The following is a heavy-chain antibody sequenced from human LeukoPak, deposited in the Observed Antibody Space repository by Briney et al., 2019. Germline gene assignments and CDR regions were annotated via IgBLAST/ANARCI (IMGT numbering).Heavy chain of an antibody. Sequence: PGGSLRLSCAASGFTFSSYGMSWVRQAPGKGLEWVSAISGRGGSTYYADSVKGRFTISRDNSKNTLYLQMNSLRAEDTAVYYCARMPDSSGSQGAFDIWGQGTMVTVSS. CDR3: ARMPDSSGSQGAFDI. V-gene: IGHV3-23*01. J-gene: IGHJ3*02. CDR2: ISGRGGST. CDR1: GFTFSSYG. D-gene: IGHD3-22*01.